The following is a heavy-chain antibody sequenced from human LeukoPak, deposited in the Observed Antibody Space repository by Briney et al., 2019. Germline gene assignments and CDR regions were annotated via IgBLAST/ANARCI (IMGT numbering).Heavy chain of an antibody. Sequence: GGFLRLSCAASGFTFSSYAMHWVRQAPGKGLEWVAVISYDGSNKYYADSVKGRFTISRDNSKNTLYLQMNSLRAEDTAVYYCARDLGQSYDILTGYDYWGQGTLVTVSS. V-gene: IGHV3-30*01. CDR2: ISYDGSNK. CDR1: GFTFSSYA. J-gene: IGHJ4*02. CDR3: ARDLGQSYDILTGYDY. D-gene: IGHD3-9*01.